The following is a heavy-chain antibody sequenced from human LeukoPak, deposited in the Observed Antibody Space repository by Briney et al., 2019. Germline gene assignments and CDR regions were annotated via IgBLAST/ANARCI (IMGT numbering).Heavy chain of an antibody. V-gene: IGHV4-34*01. CDR1: GGSISSYY. J-gene: IGHJ5*02. D-gene: IGHD3-10*01. Sequence: SETLSLTCTVSGGSISSYYWSWIRQPPGKGLEWIGEINHSGSTNYNPSLKSRVTISVDTSKNQFSLKLSSVTAADTAVYYCARVPIKVVRGVKGNWFDPWGQGTLVTVSS. CDR3: ARVPIKVVRGVKGNWFDP. CDR2: INHSGST.